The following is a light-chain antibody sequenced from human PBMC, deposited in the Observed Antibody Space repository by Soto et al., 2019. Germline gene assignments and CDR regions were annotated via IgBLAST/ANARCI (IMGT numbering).Light chain of an antibody. J-gene: IGKJ5*01. Sequence: EIVLTQSPATLSLSPGERATLSCRASQSVSSSLAWYQQKPCQAPRLLIYDASNRATGIPARFSGSGSGTDFILTISSLEPEDFAVYYCQHRINWITFGHGTRLEIK. CDR2: DAS. V-gene: IGKV3-11*01. CDR1: QSVSSS. CDR3: QHRINWIT.